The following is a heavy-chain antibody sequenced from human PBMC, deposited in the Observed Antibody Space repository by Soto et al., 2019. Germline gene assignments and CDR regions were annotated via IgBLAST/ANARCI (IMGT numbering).Heavy chain of an antibody. Sequence: SETLSLTCSVSGDSISSTDYYWSWIRQPPGKGLEWIGYIYYSGTTYYNPSLKSRLTIAVDTSKNQISLKLSSVTAADTAVYYCASLAKTNGNPQYYYYGMDVWGQGTTVTVSS. CDR1: GDSISSTDYY. CDR3: ASLAKTNGNPQYYYYGMDV. CDR2: IYYSGTT. V-gene: IGHV4-30-4*08. J-gene: IGHJ6*02.